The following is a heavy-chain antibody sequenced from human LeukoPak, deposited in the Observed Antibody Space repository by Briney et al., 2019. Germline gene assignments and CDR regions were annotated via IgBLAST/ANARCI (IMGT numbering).Heavy chain of an antibody. Sequence: GGSLRLSCAASGFTVSSNSMSWVRQAPGKGLECVSVIYSGGSTYYADSVKGRFTISRDNSKNTPYLQMNSLRAEDTAVYYCAKGGITIFGVVTKPTFDYWGQGTLVTVSS. CDR2: IYSGGST. D-gene: IGHD3-3*01. CDR3: AKGGITIFGVVTKPTFDY. CDR1: GFTVSSNS. V-gene: IGHV3-53*01. J-gene: IGHJ4*02.